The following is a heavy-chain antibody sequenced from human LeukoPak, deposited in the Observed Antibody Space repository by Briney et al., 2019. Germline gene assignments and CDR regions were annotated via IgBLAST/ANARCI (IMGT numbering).Heavy chain of an antibody. J-gene: IGHJ4*01. CDR2: IYSGGST. CDR1: GFTVSSNY. V-gene: IGHV3-66*01. CDR3: ARSKEYYYDSSGYYYAEY. D-gene: IGHD3-22*01. Sequence: PGESLRLSCAASGFTVSSNYMSWVRQAPGKGLEWVSVIYSGGSTYYADSVKGRFTISRDNSKNTLYLQMNSLRAEDTAVYYCARSKEYYYDSSGYYYAEYWGQEPWSPSPQ.